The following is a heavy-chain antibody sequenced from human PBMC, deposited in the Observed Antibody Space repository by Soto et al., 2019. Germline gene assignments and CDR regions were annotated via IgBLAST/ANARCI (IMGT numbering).Heavy chain of an antibody. Sequence: SETLSLTCTVSGGSISSGDYYWSWIRQPPGKGLEWIGYIYYSGSTFYNPSLKSRVTISVDTSKNQFSLKLSSVTAADTAVYYCAKVGGNTYYFDYWGQGTLVTVSS. V-gene: IGHV4-30-4*01. J-gene: IGHJ4*02. D-gene: IGHD4-4*01. CDR3: AKVGGNTYYFDY. CDR1: GGSISSGDYY. CDR2: IYYSGST.